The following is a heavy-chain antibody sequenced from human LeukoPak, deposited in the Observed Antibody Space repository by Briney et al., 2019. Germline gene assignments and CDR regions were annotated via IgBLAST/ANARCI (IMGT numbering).Heavy chain of an antibody. CDR2: ISRDGSTI. Sequence: GGSLRLSSAASGFTFSDFHMTWIRQAPGKGLEWISYISRDGSTIYYVASVKGRFTISRDNAKNSLYLQMKRLRAEDTAVYYCARDYGSGTRPFDPWGQGTLVTVSS. CDR1: GFTFSDFH. CDR3: ARDYGSGTRPFDP. V-gene: IGHV3-11*01. D-gene: IGHD3-10*01. J-gene: IGHJ5*02.